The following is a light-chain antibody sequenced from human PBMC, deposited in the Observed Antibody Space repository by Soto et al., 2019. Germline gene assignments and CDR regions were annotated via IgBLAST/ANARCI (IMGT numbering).Light chain of an antibody. V-gene: IGKV1-39*01. CDR2: VAS. J-gene: IGKJ4*01. Sequence: DIKMTQSPTSLSASVGDRVTITCRASQSISSYLNSYQQKPGKDPKLLIYVASILQSGVQSRFGGSRSGTDFTLIISSLQLEDFETYYCQQTYRTPLTFGGGTKVEIK. CDR3: QQTYRTPLT. CDR1: QSISSY.